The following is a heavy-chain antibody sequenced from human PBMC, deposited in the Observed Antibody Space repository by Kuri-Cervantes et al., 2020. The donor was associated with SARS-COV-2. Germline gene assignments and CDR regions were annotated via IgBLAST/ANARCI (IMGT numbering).Heavy chain of an antibody. V-gene: IGHV3-48*04. D-gene: IGHD1-26*01. CDR2: ISSSGSTI. J-gene: IGHJ4*02. CDR1: GFTFSSYS. CDR3: ARGSYSGSYTRRIDY. Sequence: GESLKISCAASGFTFSSYSMNWVRQAPGKGLEWVSYISSSGSTIYYADSVKGRFTISRDNAKNSLYLQMNSLRAEDTAVYYCARGSYSGSYTRRIDYWGQGTLVTVSS.